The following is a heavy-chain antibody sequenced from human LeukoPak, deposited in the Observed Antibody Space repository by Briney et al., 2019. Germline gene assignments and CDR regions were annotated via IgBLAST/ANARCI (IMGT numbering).Heavy chain of an antibody. CDR3: ARKGYDSSGYYKSNYFDY. D-gene: IGHD3-22*01. CDR2: INAGNGNT. J-gene: IGHJ4*02. V-gene: IGHV1-3*01. CDR1: GNTFTNYA. Sequence: ASVKVSCKASGNTFTNYAIHWVRQAPGQRREWMGWINAGNGNTKYSQKFQGRVTITRDTSASTAYMELSSLRSEDTAVYYCARKGYDSSGYYKSNYFDYWGQGTLVTVSS.